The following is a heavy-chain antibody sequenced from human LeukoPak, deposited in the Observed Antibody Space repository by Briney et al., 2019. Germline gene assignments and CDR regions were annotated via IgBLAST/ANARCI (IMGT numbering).Heavy chain of an antibody. J-gene: IGHJ6*02. CDR3: ARGLLWSGGLIPPYYYIMDV. CDR1: GYTFTGYF. V-gene: IGHV1-2*02. D-gene: IGHD3-10*01. CDR2: INPNSAVT. Sequence: ASVKVSCKASGYTFTGYFIHWVRQAPGQRLEWLGWINPNSAVTNYAQRFRGRVTMTRDTSISTAYMELNNLKSDDTAIYYCARGLLWSGGLIPPYYYIMDVWGQGTTVTVSS.